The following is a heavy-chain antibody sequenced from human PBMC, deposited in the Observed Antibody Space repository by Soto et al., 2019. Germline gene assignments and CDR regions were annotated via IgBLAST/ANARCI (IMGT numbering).Heavy chain of an antibody. CDR1: GGSISSGVYY. V-gene: IGHV4-31*03. CDR3: ARGVTTFYGMDV. Sequence: SETLSLTCTVSGGSISSGVYYWSWIRQHPGKGLEWIGYIYYSGSTYYNPSLKSRVTISVDTSKNQFSLKLSSVTAADTAVYYCARGVTTFYGMDVWGQGTTVTVSS. CDR2: IYYSGST. D-gene: IGHD4-4*01. J-gene: IGHJ6*02.